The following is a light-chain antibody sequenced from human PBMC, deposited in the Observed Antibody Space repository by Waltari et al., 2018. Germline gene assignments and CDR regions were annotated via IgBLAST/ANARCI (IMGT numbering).Light chain of an antibody. CDR1: QSITTN. V-gene: IGKV3-15*01. CDR2: GAS. CDR3: QHYNIWPFT. Sequence: EVVMTQSPATLSVSPGERATLSCRASQSITTNFAWYQMKPGQAPRLLIYGASTRATGIPARFSGSGSGTEFTLTITSMQSEDFAVYYCQHYNIWPFTFGPGTKVDVK. J-gene: IGKJ3*01.